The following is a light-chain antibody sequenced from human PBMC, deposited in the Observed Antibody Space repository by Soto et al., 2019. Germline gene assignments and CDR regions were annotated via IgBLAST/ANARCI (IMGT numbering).Light chain of an antibody. CDR1: QSVRSSY. J-gene: IGKJ1*01. CDR2: DAS. CDR3: QQRNNWPRT. V-gene: IGKV3D-20*02. Sequence: EIVLTQSPGTLSLSPGERATLSCRASQSVRSSYLAWYQQKPGQAPRLLIYDASSRATGIPDRFSGSGSGTDFTLTISSLEPEDFAVYYCQQRNNWPRTFGQGTKVEIK.